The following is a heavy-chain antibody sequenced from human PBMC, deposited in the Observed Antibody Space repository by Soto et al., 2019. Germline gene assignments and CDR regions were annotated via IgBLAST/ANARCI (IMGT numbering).Heavy chain of an antibody. CDR3: AKVGGEGSTSWDYYGMDV. CDR2: ISYDGSNK. V-gene: IGHV3-30*18. Sequence: LRLSCAASGFTFSSYGMHWVRQAPGKGLEWVAVISYDGSNKYYADSVKGRFTISRDNSKNTLYLQMNSLRAEDTAVYYCAKVGGEGSTSWDYYGMDVWGQGTTVTVSS. J-gene: IGHJ6*02. D-gene: IGHD2-2*01. CDR1: GFTFSSYG.